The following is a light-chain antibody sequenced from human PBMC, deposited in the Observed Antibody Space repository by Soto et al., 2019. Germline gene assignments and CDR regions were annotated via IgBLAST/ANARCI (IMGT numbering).Light chain of an antibody. Sequence: DIQMTQSPSSVSASIGDTVTITCRASQDINVYLNWYQQKPGEVPKLLIYSASSLHSGVPSRFTGSGSETDFTLTISSLQPEDFATYYCQQANSFPITFGGGTKVDI. J-gene: IGKJ4*01. CDR1: QDINVY. CDR3: QQANSFPIT. CDR2: SAS. V-gene: IGKV1-12*01.